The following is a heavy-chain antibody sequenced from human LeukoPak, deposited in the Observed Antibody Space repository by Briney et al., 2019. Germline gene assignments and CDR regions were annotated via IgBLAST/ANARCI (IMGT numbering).Heavy chain of an antibody. CDR3: AHSRFGHFDILTGYYYYYGMGV. CDR2: IYWDDDK. D-gene: IGHD3-9*01. J-gene: IGHJ6*02. CDR1: GFSLSTSGVG. V-gene: IGHV2-5*02. Sequence: SGPTLVNPTQTLTLTCTVSGFSLSTSGVGVGWIRQPPGKAPEWLALIYWDDDKRFSPSLKRRLTITKATSRKQVVLTMTNMDPVDTATYYCAHSRFGHFDILTGYYYYYGMGVWGQGTTVTVS.